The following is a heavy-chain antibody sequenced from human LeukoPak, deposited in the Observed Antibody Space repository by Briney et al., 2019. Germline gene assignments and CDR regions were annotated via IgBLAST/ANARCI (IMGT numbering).Heavy chain of an antibody. CDR3: ARDSGESSDHGVTFGGVIDY. V-gene: IGHV7-4-1*02. CDR2: INTDNGNP. D-gene: IGHD3-16*02. Sequence: PPASVKVSCKASGYNFRRHGMNWVRQAPGQGLEWMGWINTDNGNPTYGQGFTGRCVFSLDTSVNTAYMEISSLKAEDTAVYYCARDSGESSDHGVTFGGVIDYWGQGTLVTVSS. J-gene: IGHJ4*02. CDR1: GYNFRRHG.